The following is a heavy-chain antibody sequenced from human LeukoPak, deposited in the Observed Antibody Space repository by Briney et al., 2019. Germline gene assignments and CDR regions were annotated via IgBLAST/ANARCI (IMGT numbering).Heavy chain of an antibody. J-gene: IGHJ4*02. D-gene: IGHD4-17*01. CDR2: INPNSGGT. V-gene: IGHV1-2*02. Sequence: ASVKVSCKASGYTFTGYYMHWVRQAPGQGLEWMGWINPNSGGTNYAQKFQGRVTMTRDTSISTAYMELRSLRSDDTAVYYCARESNTVTTRYFDYWGQGTLVTVSS. CDR3: ARESNTVTTRYFDY. CDR1: GYTFTGYY.